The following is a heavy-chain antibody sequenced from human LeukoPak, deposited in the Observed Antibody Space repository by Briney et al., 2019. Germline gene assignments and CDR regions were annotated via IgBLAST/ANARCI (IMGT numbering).Heavy chain of an antibody. D-gene: IGHD3-3*01. CDR2: INSDGSST. V-gene: IGHV3-74*01. CDR3: ARVPDYDFWSGYYFDY. CDR1: GFTFSSYW. J-gene: IGHJ4*02. Sequence: GGSLRLSCGASGFTFSSYWIHWVRQAPGKGLVWVSRINSDGSSTSYADSVKGRFTISRDNAKNTLYLQMNSLRAEDTAVYYCARVPDYDFWSGYYFDYWGQGTLVTVSS.